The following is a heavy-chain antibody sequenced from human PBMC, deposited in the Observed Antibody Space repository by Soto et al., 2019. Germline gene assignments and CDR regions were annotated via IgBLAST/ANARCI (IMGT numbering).Heavy chain of an antibody. CDR3: ASGHCSGDCYSDY. D-gene: IGHD2-21*02. Sequence: ASVKVSCKASGYTFTGYYMHWVRQAPGQGLEWMGWINPNSGGTNYAQKFQGRVTMTRDTSATTTYIELSSLRSEDTAVYYCASGHCSGDCYSDYWGQGTLVTVSS. CDR1: GYTFTGYY. V-gene: IGHV1-2*02. CDR2: INPNSGGT. J-gene: IGHJ4*02.